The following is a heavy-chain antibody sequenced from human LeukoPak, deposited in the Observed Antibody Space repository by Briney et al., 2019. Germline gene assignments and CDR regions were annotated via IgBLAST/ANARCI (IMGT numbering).Heavy chain of an antibody. CDR2: IKQDGSEK. CDR1: GFSFSSYW. J-gene: IGHJ4*02. Sequence: GGSLRLSCAASGFSFSSYWMSWVRQAPGKGLEWVAHIKQDGSEKYYVDSVKGRFTISRDNAKNSLYLQMNSLRAEDTAVHYCARDRIPRYCTSGSCTTDYWGQGTLVTVSS. V-gene: IGHV3-7*01. CDR3: ARDRIPRYCTSGSCTTDY. D-gene: IGHD2-15*01.